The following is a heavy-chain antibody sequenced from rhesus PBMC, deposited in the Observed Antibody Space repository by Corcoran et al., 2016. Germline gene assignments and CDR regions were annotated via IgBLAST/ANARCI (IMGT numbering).Heavy chain of an antibody. Sequence: QLQLQESGPGLVKPSETLSVTCAVSGGSISSSYWSWIRQAPGKGLEWIGYIYGSGTSTNYNPSLKRRVTLSVDTSKNQPSLKLSSVTTEDTAVYYCARPYSGSWTLFDYWGQGVLVTVSS. D-gene: IGHD6-25*01. CDR3: ARPYSGSWTLFDY. V-gene: IGHV4-169*01. CDR1: GGSISSSY. J-gene: IGHJ4*01. CDR2: IYGSGTST.